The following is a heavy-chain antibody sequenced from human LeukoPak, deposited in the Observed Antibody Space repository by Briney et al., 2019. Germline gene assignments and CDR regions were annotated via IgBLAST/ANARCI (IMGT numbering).Heavy chain of an antibody. CDR2: INSISGEI. CDR1: GFTLSYYS. J-gene: IGHJ4*02. V-gene: IGHV3-48*02. Sequence: GGSLRLSCVASGFTLSYYSMNWVCQAPGKGLEWVSYINSISGEIWYADSVKGRFTISRDDAKNSLYLQMNSLRDEDTAVYYCARDHGYAFDYWGQGTLVTVSS. CDR3: ARDHGYAFDY. D-gene: IGHD5-12*01.